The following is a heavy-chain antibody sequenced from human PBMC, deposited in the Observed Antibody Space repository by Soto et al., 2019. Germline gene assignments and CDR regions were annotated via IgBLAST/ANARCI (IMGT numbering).Heavy chain of an antibody. Sequence: SVTLSVTWVVSHESIGAYYWSWFRQRQGKGMERIGEINDSGNSHSNTSLKSRVTISVDMAKNQHSLNLSSVTAADTAVNYCATPRSSFSSCKGTAYYDI. D-gene: IGHD1-26*01. CDR3: ATPRSSFSSCKGTAYYDI. J-gene: IGHJ3*02. CDR2: INDSGNS. V-gene: IGHV4-34*01. CDR1: HESIGAYY.